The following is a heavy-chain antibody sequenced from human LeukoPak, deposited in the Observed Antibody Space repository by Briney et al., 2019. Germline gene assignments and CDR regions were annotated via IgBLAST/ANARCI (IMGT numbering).Heavy chain of an antibody. V-gene: IGHV4-39*01. CDR1: GGSISSGDYY. J-gene: IGHJ3*02. D-gene: IGHD4-17*01. CDR3: ARPHDYGDEDAFDI. CDR2: IYYSGST. Sequence: SETLSLTCTVSGGSISSGDYYWGWIRQPPGKGLEWIGSIYYSGSTYYNPSLKSRVTISVDTSKNQFSLKLSSVTAADTAVYYCARPHDYGDEDAFDIWGQGTMVTVSS.